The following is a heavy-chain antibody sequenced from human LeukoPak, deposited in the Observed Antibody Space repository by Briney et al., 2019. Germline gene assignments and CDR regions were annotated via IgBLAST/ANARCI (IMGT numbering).Heavy chain of an antibody. CDR3: AKEFSETDAFDL. J-gene: IGHJ3*01. CDR2: LSNSGAST. V-gene: IGHV3-23*01. Sequence: GGSLRLSCAASGFTFSSYAVTWVRQAPGKGLEWVSALSNSGASTYYADSVKGRFTISRDNSKNTLFLQMNTLRAEDTAIYYCAKEFSETDAFDLWGQGTKVTVSS. D-gene: IGHD1-26*01. CDR1: GFTFSSYA.